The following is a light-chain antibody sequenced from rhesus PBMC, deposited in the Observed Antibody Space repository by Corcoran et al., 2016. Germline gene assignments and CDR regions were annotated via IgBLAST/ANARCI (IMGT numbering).Light chain of an antibody. CDR2: GAS. CDR3: LQVSNWPRT. Sequence: EIVMTQSPATLSLSPGERATLSCRASQSVGSSLAWYQQKPGQAPRLLMNGASSRAPGIPDRFRGSGSGTDFTLTISSREPEDVAVYYCLQVSNWPRTFGQGTKVEIK. J-gene: IGKJ1*01. V-gene: IGKV3-24*04. CDR1: QSVGSS.